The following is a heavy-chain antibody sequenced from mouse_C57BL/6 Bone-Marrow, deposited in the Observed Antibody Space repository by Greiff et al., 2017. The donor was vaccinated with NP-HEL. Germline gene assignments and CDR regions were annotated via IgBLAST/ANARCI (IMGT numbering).Heavy chain of an antibody. D-gene: IGHD1-1*01. CDR3: ARDADNYWPFAY. Sequence: EVQLVESGGGLVQPGRSLRLSCAASGFTFSDFYMEWVRQAPGKGLEWIAESSNTANDYNTEYKASGKGRFIVSRDSSQGILYLQMNALRAEDTAIYFCARDADNYWPFAYGGRGTRVTVSA. J-gene: IGHJ3*01. CDR1: GFTFSDFY. V-gene: IGHV7-1*01. CDR2: SSNTANDYNT.